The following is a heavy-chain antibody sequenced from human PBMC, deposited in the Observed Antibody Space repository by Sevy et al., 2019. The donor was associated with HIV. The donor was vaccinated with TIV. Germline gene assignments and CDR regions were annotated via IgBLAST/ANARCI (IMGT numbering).Heavy chain of an antibody. J-gene: IGHJ6*03. V-gene: IGHV4-59*01. Sequence: SETLSLTFTVSGGSISSYYWSWIRQPPGKGLEWIGYIYYSGSTNYNPSLKSRVTISVDTSKNQFSLKLSSVTAADTAVYYCARESIAAAGTDVGYYYYMDVWGKGTTVTVSS. CDR1: GGSISSYY. CDR2: IYYSGST. D-gene: IGHD6-13*01. CDR3: ARESIAAAGTDVGYYYYMDV.